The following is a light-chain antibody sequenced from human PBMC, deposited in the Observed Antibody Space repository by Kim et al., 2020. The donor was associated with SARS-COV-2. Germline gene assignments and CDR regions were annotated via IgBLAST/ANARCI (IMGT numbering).Light chain of an antibody. CDR1: SSNIGSNT. J-gene: IGLJ3*02. CDR2: SNN. Sequence: QSVLTQPPSASGTHGQRVTISCSGSSSNIGSNTVNWYQQFPGTAPKLLIYSNNQRPSGVPDRFSGSKSGTSASLAISGLQSEDEADYYCAAWDDSLNGWVFGGGTKLTVL. CDR3: AAWDDSLNGWV. V-gene: IGLV1-44*01.